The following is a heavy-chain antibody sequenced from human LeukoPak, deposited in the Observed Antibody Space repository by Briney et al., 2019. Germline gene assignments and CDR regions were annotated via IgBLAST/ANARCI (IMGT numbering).Heavy chain of an antibody. V-gene: IGHV4-61*01. CDR1: GGSVSSGSYY. J-gene: IGHJ4*02. Sequence: PSETLSLTCTVSGGSVSSGSYYWSWIRQPPGEGLEWIGYIYYSGSTNYNPSLKSRVTISVDTSKNQFSLKLSSVTAADTAVYYCARQTYYDILTGSPFDYWGQGTLVTVSS. CDR2: IYYSGST. CDR3: ARQTYYDILTGSPFDY. D-gene: IGHD3-9*01.